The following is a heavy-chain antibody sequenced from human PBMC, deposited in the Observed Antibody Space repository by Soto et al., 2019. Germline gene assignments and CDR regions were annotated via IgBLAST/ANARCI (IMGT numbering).Heavy chain of an antibody. Sequence: SETLSLTCAVYGGSFSDYFWTWIRQPPGKGLEWIGEINHSGSSHFNPSLKSRVTMSVDTSKNQFSLRLRSLTAADTAVYYCARQPGKLHGKYCFYYNGMDVWGQGTTVT. V-gene: IGHV4-34*01. D-gene: IGHD1-1*01. CDR3: ARQPGKLHGKYCFYYNGMDV. J-gene: IGHJ6*02. CDR2: INHSGSS. CDR1: GGSFSDYF.